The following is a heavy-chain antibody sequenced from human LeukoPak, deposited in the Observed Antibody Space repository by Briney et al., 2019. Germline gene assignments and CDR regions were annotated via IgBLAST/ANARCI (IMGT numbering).Heavy chain of an antibody. J-gene: IGHJ4*02. CDR1: GYIFTDYW. V-gene: IGHV5-51*01. CDR3: ARQSRDGSKTRGYYFDH. Sequence: GESLKISCQVSGYIFTDYWIGWVRQMPGKGLESMGIIYPADSDTAYSPFFQGQVTISADKSISTVYLQWSSLKAPDTAMYYCARQSRDGSKTRGYYFDHWGQGTLVTVSS. CDR2: IYPADSDT. D-gene: IGHD3-10*01.